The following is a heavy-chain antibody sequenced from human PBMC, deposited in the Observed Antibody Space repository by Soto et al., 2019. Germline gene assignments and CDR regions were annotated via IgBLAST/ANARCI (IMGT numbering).Heavy chain of an antibody. D-gene: IGHD3-22*01. V-gene: IGHV4-61*01. CDR3: ARERYYEGRGCFLEHYIDY. CDR1: GVSVTTESHY. J-gene: IGHJ4*02. CDR2: AHYSGAT. Sequence: QVHLQGSGPGLVKPSETLSLTCTVSGVSVTTESHYWSWIRQLQGQELEWIGYAHYSGATHYNPSLMGRVIIFVDTSRNQFSLRVNSVTAADTAIYFCARERYYEGRGCFLEHYIDYWGQGTPVTVSS.